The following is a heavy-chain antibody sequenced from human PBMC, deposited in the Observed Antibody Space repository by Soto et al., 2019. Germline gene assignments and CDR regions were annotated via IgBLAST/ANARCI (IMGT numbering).Heavy chain of an antibody. D-gene: IGHD2-2*01. CDR2: ISPDGSNT. CDR3: VGRGSRVQIDY. V-gene: IGHV3-74*01. J-gene: IGHJ4*02. Sequence: EVQLVESGGGLVQPGGSLRLSCAASGFTFSTYWMHWVRQAPGEGLWWVSRISPDGSNTKYADSVKGRFTISRDNAKNTLYLQINSQRAEDASDYYCVGRGSRVQIDYWGQGTLVTVSS. CDR1: GFTFSTYW.